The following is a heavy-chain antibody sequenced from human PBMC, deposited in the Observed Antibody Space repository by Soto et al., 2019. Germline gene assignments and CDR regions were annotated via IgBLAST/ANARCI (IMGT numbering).Heavy chain of an antibody. CDR3: TSRIRTTNDY. CDR1: GFSFTNAW. Sequence: EVQLVESGGGLVKPGESLRLSCAASGFSFTNAWMNWVRQAPGKGPEWVGRVKTKAEGETKDYGAPGKGRFTISRDDSINTVYLQMNSLKIEDTAVYYCTSRIRTTNDYWGQGTLVTVSS. V-gene: IGHV3-15*07. J-gene: IGHJ4*02. CDR2: VKTKAEGETK. D-gene: IGHD1-1*01.